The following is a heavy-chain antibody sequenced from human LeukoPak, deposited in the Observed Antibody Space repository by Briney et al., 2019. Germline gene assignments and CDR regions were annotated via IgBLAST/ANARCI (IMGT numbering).Heavy chain of an antibody. CDR1: GFTFDDYG. Sequence: GGSLRLSCAASGFTFDDYGMSWVRQAPGKGLKWVSGINWNGGSTGYADSVKGRFTISRDNSKSTLYLQMISLTAEDTAIYYCAKATGNLGNWGQGTLVTVSS. CDR2: INWNGGST. V-gene: IGHV3-20*04. CDR3: AKATGNLGN. D-gene: IGHD1-1*01. J-gene: IGHJ4*02.